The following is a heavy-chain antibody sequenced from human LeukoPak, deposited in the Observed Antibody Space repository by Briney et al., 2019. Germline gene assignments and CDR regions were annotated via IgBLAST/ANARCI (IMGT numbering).Heavy chain of an antibody. CDR1: GGSFSGYY. CDR3: ARFPGRKTYYYDSSGYY. J-gene: IGHJ4*02. CDR2: INHSGST. Sequence: PSETLSLTCAVYGGSFSGYYWSWIRQPPGKGLEWIGEINHSGSTSYNPSLKSRVTISVDTSKNQFSLKLSSVTAADTAVYYCARFPGRKTYYYDSSGYYWGQGTLVTVSS. D-gene: IGHD3-22*01. V-gene: IGHV4-34*01.